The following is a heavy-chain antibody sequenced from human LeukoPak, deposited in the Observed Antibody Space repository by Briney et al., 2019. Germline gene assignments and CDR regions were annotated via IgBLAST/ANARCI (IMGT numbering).Heavy chain of an antibody. D-gene: IGHD6-19*01. Sequence: GESLRISCKASGYSFGNYWIAWVRQMPGKGLEWMGVINPGDSETRYSPSFQGQVTISADKSISTAYLQWSRLKASDTAMYYCATIRSGWYLNWFDPWGQGILVTVSS. V-gene: IGHV5-51*01. CDR1: GYSFGNYW. CDR2: INPGDSET. CDR3: ATIRSGWYLNWFDP. J-gene: IGHJ5*02.